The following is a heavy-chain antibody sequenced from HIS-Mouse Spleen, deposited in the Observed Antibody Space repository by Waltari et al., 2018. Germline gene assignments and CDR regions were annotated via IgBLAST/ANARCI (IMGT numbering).Heavy chain of an antibody. CDR3: ARIAEGYTSGWYAFDY. CDR2: IDWDDDK. J-gene: IGHJ4*02. Sequence: QVTLRESGPALVKPTQTLTLTCTFSGFSLSTSGMCVSWIRQPPGKALEWLARIDWDDDKYYSTSLKTRITISMETSKNQVVLTMTNMDPLDTATYYCARIAEGYTSGWYAFDYWGQGTLVTVSS. D-gene: IGHD6-19*01. V-gene: IGHV2-70*15. CDR1: GFSLSTSGMC.